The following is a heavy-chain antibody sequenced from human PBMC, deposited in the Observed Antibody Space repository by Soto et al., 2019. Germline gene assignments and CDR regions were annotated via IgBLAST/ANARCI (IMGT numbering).Heavy chain of an antibody. CDR1: GGTFSRYA. D-gene: IGHD3-22*01. Sequence: ASVKVSCKASGGTFSRYAISWARQAPGQGLEWMGGIIPMFGTANYAQKFQGRVTITAVESTSTAYMELSSLRSEDTAVYYCARQFDYESSGYYYPYWGQGTPVTVSS. CDR2: IIPMFGTA. CDR3: ARQFDYESSGYYYPY. V-gene: IGHV1-69*13. J-gene: IGHJ4*02.